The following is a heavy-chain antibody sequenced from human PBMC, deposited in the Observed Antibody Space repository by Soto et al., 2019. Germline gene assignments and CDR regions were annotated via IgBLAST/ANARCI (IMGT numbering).Heavy chain of an antibody. CDR2: IYYSGSA. CDR3: ASLFNYYDSSGYAEYYFDH. V-gene: IGHV4-31*03. J-gene: IGHJ4*02. CDR1: GGPINSGYC. Sequence: SETLSLTCTVSGGPINSGYCWSWIRQHPGKGLEWIGYIYYSGSANYNPSLKGRVTMSVDTSTNQFSLKLSAVTAADTAVYYCASLFNYYDSSGYAEYYFDHWGQGTLVTVSS. D-gene: IGHD3-22*01.